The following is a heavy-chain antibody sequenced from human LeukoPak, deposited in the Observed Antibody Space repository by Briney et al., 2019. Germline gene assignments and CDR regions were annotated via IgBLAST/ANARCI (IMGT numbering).Heavy chain of an antibody. CDR3: ARGPTTVTTPDAFDI. D-gene: IGHD4-11*01. Sequence: ASVKVSCKASGYTFTSYGISWVRQAPGQGLEWMGWISAYNGNTNYAQKLRGRVTMTTDTSTSTAYMELRSLRSDDTAVYYCARGPTTVTTPDAFDIWGQGTMVTVSS. J-gene: IGHJ3*02. CDR1: GYTFTSYG. V-gene: IGHV1-18*01. CDR2: ISAYNGNT.